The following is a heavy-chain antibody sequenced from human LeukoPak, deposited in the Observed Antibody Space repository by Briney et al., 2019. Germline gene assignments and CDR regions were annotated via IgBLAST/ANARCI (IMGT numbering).Heavy chain of an antibody. Sequence: RASETLSLTCTVSGGSISSGGYYWGWIRQHPGKGLEWIGYIYYSGSTYYNPSLKSRVTISVDTSKNQFSLKLSSVTAADTAVYYCARGKAYYCSSTSCYSNNWFDPWGQGTLVTVSS. CDR1: GGSISSGGYY. CDR3: ARGKAYYCSSTSCYSNNWFDP. J-gene: IGHJ5*02. CDR2: IYYSGST. D-gene: IGHD2-2*01. V-gene: IGHV4-31*03.